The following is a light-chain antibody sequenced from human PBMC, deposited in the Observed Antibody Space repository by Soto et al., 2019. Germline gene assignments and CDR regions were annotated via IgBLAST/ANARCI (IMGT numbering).Light chain of an antibody. Sequence: EIVLTQSPATLSLSPGERATLSCRASQSVSSYLAWYQQKPGQAHRLLIYDASNRATGIPARFSGSGSGTDFTLTISSLEPEDFAVYYCQQYKKWPSITFGQGTRREIK. J-gene: IGKJ5*01. CDR1: QSVSSY. V-gene: IGKV3-11*01. CDR3: QQYKKWPSIT. CDR2: DAS.